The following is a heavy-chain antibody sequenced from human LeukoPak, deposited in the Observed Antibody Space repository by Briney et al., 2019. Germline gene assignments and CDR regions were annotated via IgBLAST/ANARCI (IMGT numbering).Heavy chain of an antibody. CDR2: ISGSGAGT. J-gene: IGHJ4*02. CDR3: AKRTVVTRYFDY. Sequence: GGSLRLSCAASEFTFGDYAMSWVRQAPGKGLEWLSLISGSGAGTYYADSVKGRFTISRDNSKNTLYLQMNSLRAEDTAVYYCAKRTVVTRYFDYWGQGTLVTVSS. V-gene: IGHV3-23*01. D-gene: IGHD2-15*01. CDR1: EFTFGDYA.